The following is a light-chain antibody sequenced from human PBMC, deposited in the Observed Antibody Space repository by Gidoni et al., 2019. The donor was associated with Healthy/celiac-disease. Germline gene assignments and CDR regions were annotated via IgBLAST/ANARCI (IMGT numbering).Light chain of an antibody. Sequence: QSALTQHAHGSGSPGQSMTISCTGTSSDVGGYNYVSWYQQHPGKAPKLMIYDVSKRPSGVSNRFSGSKSGNPASLPISGLQAEDEADYYFSSYTSSSTVVFGGGTKLTVL. J-gene: IGLJ2*01. V-gene: IGLV2-14*01. CDR1: SSDVGGYNY. CDR3: SSYTSSSTVV. CDR2: DVS.